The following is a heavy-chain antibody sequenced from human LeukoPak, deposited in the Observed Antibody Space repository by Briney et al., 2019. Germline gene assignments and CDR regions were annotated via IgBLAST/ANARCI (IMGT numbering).Heavy chain of an antibody. V-gene: IGHV3-30*02. Sequence: GGSLRLSCAASGFTFSSYGMHWVRQAPGKGLEWVAFIRYDGSNKYYADSVKGRFTISRDNAKNSLYLQMNSLRAEDTAVYYCARDEGETTPNWFDPWGQGTLVTVSS. D-gene: IGHD4-11*01. J-gene: IGHJ5*02. CDR1: GFTFSSYG. CDR3: ARDEGETTPNWFDP. CDR2: IRYDGSNK.